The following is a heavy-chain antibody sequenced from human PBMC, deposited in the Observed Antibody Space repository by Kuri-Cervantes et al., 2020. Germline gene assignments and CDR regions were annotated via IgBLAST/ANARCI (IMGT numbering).Heavy chain of an antibody. CDR2: ISYDGSNK. J-gene: IGHJ6*02. CDR1: GFTFSSYG. Sequence: GGSLRLSCAASGFTFSSYGMHWVRQAPGKGLEWVAVISYDGSNKYYADSVKGRFTISRDNSKNTLYLQMNSLRAEDTAVYYCAKDLKPGYSYGYYYYYYGMDVWGQGTTVTVSS. CDR3: AKDLKPGYSYGYYYYYYGMDV. V-gene: IGHV3-30*18. D-gene: IGHD5-18*01.